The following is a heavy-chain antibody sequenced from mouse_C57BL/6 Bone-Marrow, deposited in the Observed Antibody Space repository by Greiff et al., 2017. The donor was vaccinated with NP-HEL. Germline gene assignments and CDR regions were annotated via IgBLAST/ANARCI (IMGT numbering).Heavy chain of an antibody. J-gene: IGHJ4*01. V-gene: IGHV5-9-1*02. CDR1: GFTFSSYA. CDR3: TREGYGNCLGYAMDY. CDR2: ISSGGDYI. D-gene: IGHD2-1*01. Sequence: DVHLVESGEGLVKPGGSLKLSCAASGFTFSSYAMSWVRQTPEKRLEWVAYISSGGDYIYYADPVKGRFTISRDNARNTLYLQMSSLKSEDTAMYYCTREGYGNCLGYAMDYWGQGTSVTVSS.